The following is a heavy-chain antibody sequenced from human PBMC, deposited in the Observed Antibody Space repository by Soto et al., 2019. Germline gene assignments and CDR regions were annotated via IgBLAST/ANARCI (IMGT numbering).Heavy chain of an antibody. D-gene: IGHD3-10*01. CDR1: GFTFSNYW. V-gene: IGHV3-74*01. CDR3: ARDGGRGGDLDY. J-gene: IGHJ4*02. Sequence: EVQLVESGGGLVQPGGSLRLSCAASGFTFSNYWMDWVRQAPGKGLVWVSRIKRDGSSISYADSVKGRVTISRENAKNKRYRQMNRLGAEDTAVYYCARDGGRGGDLDYWGQGTLVTVSS. CDR2: IKRDGSSI.